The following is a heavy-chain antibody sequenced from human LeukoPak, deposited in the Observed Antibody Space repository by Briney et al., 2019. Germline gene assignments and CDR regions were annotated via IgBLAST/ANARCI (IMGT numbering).Heavy chain of an antibody. CDR1: GYTFTTFD. CDR3: ARGTNYDF. Sequence: ASVKVSCTASGYTFTTFDISWVRPAPGQGLEWMGWISTYNGKTDYAQKVQGRVTVTTDTSTSTAYMELRSLRSDDTAVYYCARGTNYDFWGQGTLVTVSS. V-gene: IGHV1-18*01. J-gene: IGHJ4*02. D-gene: IGHD1-26*01. CDR2: ISTYNGKT.